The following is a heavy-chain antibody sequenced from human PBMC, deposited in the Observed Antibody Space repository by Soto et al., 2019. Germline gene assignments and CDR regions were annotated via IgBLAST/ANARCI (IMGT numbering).Heavy chain of an antibody. J-gene: IGHJ4*02. D-gene: IGHD4-17*01. V-gene: IGHV4-59*01. CDR2: IYYSGST. Sequence: NPSETLSLTCTVSGGSISSYYWSWIRQPPGKGLEWIGYIYYSGSTNYNPSVKSRVTISVDTSKNQFSLKLSSVTAADTAVYYCARGDYGGNYWGQGTLVTVSS. CDR3: ARGDYGGNY. CDR1: GGSISSYY.